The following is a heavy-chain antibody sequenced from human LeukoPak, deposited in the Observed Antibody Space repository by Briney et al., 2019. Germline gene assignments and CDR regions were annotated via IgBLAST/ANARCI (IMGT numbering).Heavy chain of an antibody. CDR3: ARDVRSNTWWDY. D-gene: IGHD2-15*01. J-gene: IGHJ4*02. Sequence: SETLSLTCTVSGGSISSSSYYWGWIRQPPGKGLEWIGSIYYSGSTYYNPSLKSRVTISVDTSKNQFSLKLSSVTAADTAVYYCARDVRSNTWWDYWGQGTLVTVSS. V-gene: IGHV4-39*07. CDR2: IYYSGST. CDR1: GGSISSSSYY.